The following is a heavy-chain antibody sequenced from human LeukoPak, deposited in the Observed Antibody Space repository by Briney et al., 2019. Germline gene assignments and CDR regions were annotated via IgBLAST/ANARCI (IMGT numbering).Heavy chain of an antibody. V-gene: IGHV3-23*01. Sequence: GGSLRLSCVASGFSFSNYAMNWVRQAPGKGLEWISSITSSGGSTDYADSVKGRFTISRDNSKNTLSLQMDSLRAEDMAVYYCAKGSWSGGRYYFDYWGQGTLVTVSS. CDR3: AKGSWSGGRYYFDY. CDR1: GFSFSNYA. CDR2: ITSSGGST. J-gene: IGHJ4*02. D-gene: IGHD3-10*01.